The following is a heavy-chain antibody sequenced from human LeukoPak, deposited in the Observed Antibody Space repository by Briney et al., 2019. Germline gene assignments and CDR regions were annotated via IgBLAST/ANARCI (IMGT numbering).Heavy chain of an antibody. Sequence: SETLSLTCAVYGGSFSGYYWSWIRQPPGKGLEWIGEINHSGSTNYNPSLKSRVTISVDTSKNQFSLKLSSVTAADTAVYYCARRLTQYDCFDPWGQGILVTVSS. D-gene: IGHD2-2*01. CDR2: INHSGST. J-gene: IGHJ5*02. CDR1: GGSFSGYY. CDR3: ARRLTQYDCFDP. V-gene: IGHV4-34*01.